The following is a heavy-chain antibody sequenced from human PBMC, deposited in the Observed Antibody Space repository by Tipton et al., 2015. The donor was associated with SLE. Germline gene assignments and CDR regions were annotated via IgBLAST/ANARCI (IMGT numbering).Heavy chain of an antibody. Sequence: TLSLTCTVSGASISSGTFSWGWIRQPPGKGLECIATMYYSGTAYYNPSLKSRVSISVHTSKNQFSLRLSPVTAADTAVYYCARGGRIAIFGVATDGPFDMWGQGTMVTVSS. V-gene: IGHV4-39*07. J-gene: IGHJ3*02. CDR1: GASISSGTFS. CDR3: ARGGRIAIFGVATDGPFDM. D-gene: IGHD3-3*01. CDR2: MYYSGTA.